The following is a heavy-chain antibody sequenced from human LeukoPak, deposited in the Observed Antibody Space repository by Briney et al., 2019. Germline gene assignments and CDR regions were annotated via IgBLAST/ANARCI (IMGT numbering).Heavy chain of an antibody. Sequence: ASVKVSCKASGGTFSSYAISWVRQAPGQGLEWMGGIIPIFGTANYAQKFQGRVTLTADESTSTAYMELSSLRSEDTAVYYCAREGAVYYDSSGYFDYWGQGTLVTVSS. J-gene: IGHJ4*02. CDR1: GGTFSSYA. D-gene: IGHD3-22*01. CDR2: IIPIFGTA. CDR3: AREGAVYYDSSGYFDY. V-gene: IGHV1-69*13.